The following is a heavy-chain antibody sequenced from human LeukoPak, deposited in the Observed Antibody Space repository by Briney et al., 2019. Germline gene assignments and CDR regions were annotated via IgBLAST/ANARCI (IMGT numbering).Heavy chain of an antibody. Sequence: PGGSLRLSCAASGFVFTGFAMSWVRQAPGKALGWDSSIRGDGDTKYYADSVKGRFTFSRDNSKNTLYLQMNSPRAEDTAIYYCVKGGLEMVTDPAGFFDYWGQGILVTVSS. V-gene: IGHV3-23*01. J-gene: IGHJ4*02. D-gene: IGHD5-24*01. CDR1: GFVFTGFA. CDR3: VKGGLEMVTDPAGFFDY. CDR2: IRGDGDTK.